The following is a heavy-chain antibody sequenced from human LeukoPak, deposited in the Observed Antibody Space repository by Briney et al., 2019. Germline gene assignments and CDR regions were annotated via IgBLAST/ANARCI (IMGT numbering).Heavy chain of an antibody. Sequence: SETLSLTCTVSGGSISTYYGNWIRQAPGKGLEWIGYIYDSGSTNYNPSLKSRVTISVDTSKNQFSLKLSSVTAADTAVYYCARGQMTSIAARSSYAFDIWGQGTMVTVSS. CDR1: GGSISTYY. J-gene: IGHJ3*02. D-gene: IGHD6-6*01. V-gene: IGHV4-59*01. CDR3: ARGQMTSIAARSSYAFDI. CDR2: IYDSGST.